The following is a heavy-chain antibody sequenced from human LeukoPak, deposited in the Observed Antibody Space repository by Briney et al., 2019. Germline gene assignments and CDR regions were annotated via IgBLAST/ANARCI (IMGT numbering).Heavy chain of an antibody. D-gene: IGHD3-16*01. CDR3: ARDGADLRYWYFDL. CDR2: MAHDGSKT. Sequence: GGSLRLSCAASGFTFRNYVMHWVRQAPGKGLEWVAVMAHDGSKTYYADSVKGRFTISRDNSKNTLYLQMNSLRPEDTAVYYCARDGADLRYWYFDLWGRGALLTVSS. J-gene: IGHJ2*01. V-gene: IGHV3-30*03. CDR1: GFTFRNYV.